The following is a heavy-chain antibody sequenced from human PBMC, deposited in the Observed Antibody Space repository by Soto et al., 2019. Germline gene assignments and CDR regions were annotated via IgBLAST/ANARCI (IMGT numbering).Heavy chain of an antibody. CDR1: GFPLSTYG. Sequence: EVQLLESGGGLVQPGGSLRLSCAASGFPLSTYGMTWVRQAPGKGLEWVSAITGTGGNTYYVDSVKGRFTSSMDHSKNMLYLQVISLRVEDTAVYYCARIRGCWYGLDVWGQGTTVTVSS. V-gene: IGHV3-23*01. CDR2: ITGTGGNT. CDR3: ARIRGCWYGLDV. D-gene: IGHD2-15*01. J-gene: IGHJ6*02.